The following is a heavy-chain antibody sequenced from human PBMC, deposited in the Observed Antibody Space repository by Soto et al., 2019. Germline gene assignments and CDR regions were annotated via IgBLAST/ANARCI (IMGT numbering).Heavy chain of an antibody. J-gene: IGHJ4*02. V-gene: IGHV4-30-4*01. Sequence: SETLSLTCTVSGGSLSSGDYYCSWLRHPPGKGLEWIGYIYYSGSTYSNPSLKSRVTISVDTSKNQFSLKLSSVTAADTAVYYCARVGATVTTIVDYFDYWGQRTLVTVSS. CDR2: IYYSGST. D-gene: IGHD4-17*01. CDR3: ARVGATVTTIVDYFDY. CDR1: GGSLSSGDYY.